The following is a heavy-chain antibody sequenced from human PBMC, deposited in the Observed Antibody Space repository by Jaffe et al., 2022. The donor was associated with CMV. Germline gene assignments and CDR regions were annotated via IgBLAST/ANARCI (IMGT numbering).Heavy chain of an antibody. CDR1: GFTFSSYD. CDR3: ARVGMGHPDYYGMDV. Sequence: EVQLVESGGGLVQPGGSLRLSCAASGFTFSSYDMHWVRQATGKGLEWVSAIGTAGDTYYPGSVKGRFTISRENAKNSLYLQMNSLRAGDTAVYYCARVGMGHPDYYGMDVWGQGTTVTVSS. CDR2: IGTAGDT. J-gene: IGHJ6*02. D-gene: IGHD1-20*01. V-gene: IGHV3-13*01.